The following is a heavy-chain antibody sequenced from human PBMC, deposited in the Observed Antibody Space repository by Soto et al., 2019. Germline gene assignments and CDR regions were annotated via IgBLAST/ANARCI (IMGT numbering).Heavy chain of an antibody. CDR2: ISAYNGNT. V-gene: IGHV1-18*01. Sequence: QGQLVQSGTEVKEPGASVKVSCKASGFRFTSHGISWVRQAPGQGLEWMGWISAYNGNTHYAQDLQGRLTMTTDTSKTTAYMELRSLRSDETAVYYCARTISSGYYHNWFDPWGQGTLVTVSS. CDR3: ARTISSGYYHNWFDP. D-gene: IGHD3-22*01. CDR1: GFRFTSHG. J-gene: IGHJ5*02.